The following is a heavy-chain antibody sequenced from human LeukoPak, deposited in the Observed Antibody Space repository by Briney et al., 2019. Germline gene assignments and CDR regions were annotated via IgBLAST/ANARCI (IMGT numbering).Heavy chain of an antibody. CDR2: INHSGST. J-gene: IGHJ4*02. D-gene: IGHD5-24*01. CDR1: GGSFSGYY. V-gene: IGHV4-34*01. Sequence: SDTLSLTCAVYGGSFSGYYWSWIRQPPGKGLEWIGEINHSGSTNYNPSLKSRVTISVDTSKNQFSLKLSSVTAADTAVYYCARRQRWLQHFDYWGQGTLVTVSS. CDR3: ARRQRWLQHFDY.